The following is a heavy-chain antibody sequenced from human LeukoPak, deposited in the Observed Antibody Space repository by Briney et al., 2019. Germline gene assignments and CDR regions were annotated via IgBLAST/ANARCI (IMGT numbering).Heavy chain of an antibody. CDR1: GFTFDDYA. CDR3: AKGPYSSGWYYFDY. D-gene: IGHD6-19*01. V-gene: IGHV3-9*03. CDR2: ISWNSGSI. Sequence: GGSLRLSCAASGFTFDDYAMHWVRQAPGKGLEWVSGISWNSGSIGYADSVKGRFTISRDSAKNSLYLQMNSPRAEDMALYYCAKGPYSSGWYYFDYWGQGTLVTVSS. J-gene: IGHJ4*02.